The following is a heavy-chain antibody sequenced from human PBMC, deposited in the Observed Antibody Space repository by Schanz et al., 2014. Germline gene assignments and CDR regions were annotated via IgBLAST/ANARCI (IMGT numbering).Heavy chain of an antibody. CDR3: AKDLAAVGVFDY. CDR2: INSDGTTT. CDR1: RLNFNNAW. D-gene: IGHD6-13*01. Sequence: EVQLEESGGGLVKPGGSLKLSCAASRLNFNNAWMHWVRQAPGKGLVWVSHINSDGTTTTYADSVKGRFTISRDNSKNTLDLQMNSLRAEDTAIYYCAKDLAAVGVFDYWGQGSLVTVSP. V-gene: IGHV3-74*01. J-gene: IGHJ4*02.